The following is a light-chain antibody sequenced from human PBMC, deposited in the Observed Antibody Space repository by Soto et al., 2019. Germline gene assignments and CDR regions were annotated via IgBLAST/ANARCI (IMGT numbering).Light chain of an antibody. J-gene: IGLJ1*01. CDR3: SSYTTSDTHYV. CDR2: EVS. CDR1: SSDVGGYKY. Sequence: QAVLTAPSTVTGSTGQSIAVSSTGTSSDVGGYKYVSWYQQYPGQAPKLMIYEVSNRPSGVSNRFSGSKSGNTASLTISGLRAEDEADYFCSSYTTSDTHYVFGTGTKV. V-gene: IGLV2-14*01.